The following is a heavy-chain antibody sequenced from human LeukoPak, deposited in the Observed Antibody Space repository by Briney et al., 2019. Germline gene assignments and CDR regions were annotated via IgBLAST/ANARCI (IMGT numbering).Heavy chain of an antibody. D-gene: IGHD2-15*01. CDR2: IYGGGST. CDR3: AKVHCSGGSCRYNWFDP. V-gene: IGHV3-53*05. J-gene: IGHJ5*02. CDR1: GLSVSSNF. Sequence: GGSLRLSCAATGLSVSSNFMSRVRQAPGKGLEWVSVIYGGGSTYYADSVKGRFTISRDNSKNTLYLQMNSLRAEDTAVYYCAKVHCSGGSCRYNWFDPWGQGTLVTVSS.